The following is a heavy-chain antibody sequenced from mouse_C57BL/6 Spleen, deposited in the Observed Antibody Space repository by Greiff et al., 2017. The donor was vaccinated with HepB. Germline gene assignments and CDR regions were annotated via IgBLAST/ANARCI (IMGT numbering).Heavy chain of an antibody. CDR3: ARDDGYYPFDY. D-gene: IGHD2-3*01. CDR2: ISDGGSYT. J-gene: IGHJ2*01. V-gene: IGHV5-4*01. CDR1: GFTFSSYA. Sequence: EVNVVESGGGLVKPGGSLKLSCAASGFTFSSYAMSWVRQTPEKRLEWVATISDGGSYTYYPDNVKGRFTISRDNAKNNLYLQMSHLKSEDTAMYYCARDDGYYPFDYWGQGTTLTVSS.